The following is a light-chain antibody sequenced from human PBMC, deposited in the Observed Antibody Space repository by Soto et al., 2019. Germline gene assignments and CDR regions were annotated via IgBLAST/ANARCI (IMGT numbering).Light chain of an antibody. V-gene: IGKV1-5*03. CDR2: RES. Sequence: DIQMTQSPSTLSASVGDRVTITCRASQNINNWLAWYQQKPGKAPKLLIYRESSLENGVPSRFSGRGSGTDFIFTITSLQPDDFATYYCQQYSSDSTFGQGTKVEI. CDR3: QQYSSDST. J-gene: IGKJ1*01. CDR1: QNINNW.